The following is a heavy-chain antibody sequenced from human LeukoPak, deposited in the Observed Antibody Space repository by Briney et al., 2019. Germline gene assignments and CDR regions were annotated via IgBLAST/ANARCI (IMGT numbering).Heavy chain of an antibody. V-gene: IGHV3-23*01. CDR3: ARQAYTTMAYIDY. CDR1: GFTFRSYA. D-gene: IGHD5-18*01. Sequence: PGGSLRLSCAASGFTFRSYALSWVRQAPGKGLEWVSVISGSGGTTYYADYVKGRFTISRDNSKNTLFLQMNSLRADDTAVYYCARQAYTTMAYIDYWGQGTLVTVSS. CDR2: ISGSGGTT. J-gene: IGHJ4*02.